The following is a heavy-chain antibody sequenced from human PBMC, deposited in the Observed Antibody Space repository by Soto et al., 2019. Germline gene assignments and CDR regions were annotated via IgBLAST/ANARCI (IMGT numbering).Heavy chain of an antibody. D-gene: IGHD3-3*01. V-gene: IGHV4-59*08. Sequence: SETLSLTCTVSGGSISSYYWSWIRQPPGKGLEWIGYIYYSGSTNYNPSLKSRVTISVDTSKNQFSLKLSSVSAADTAVYYCVRHIRPYDFWSGYQKGGDWFDPWGQGTLVTVSS. CDR1: GGSISSYY. CDR2: IYYSGST. CDR3: VRHIRPYDFWSGYQKGGDWFDP. J-gene: IGHJ5*02.